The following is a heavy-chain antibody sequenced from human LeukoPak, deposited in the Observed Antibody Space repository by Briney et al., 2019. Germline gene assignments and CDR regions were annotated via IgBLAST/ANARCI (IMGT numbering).Heavy chain of an antibody. CDR3: ARDQGPFAFDI. CDR1: GFTFSTYW. V-gene: IGHV3-48*04. J-gene: IGHJ3*02. Sequence: GGSLRLSCAASGFTFSTYWMSWVRQAPGKGLEWVSYISSSGSTIYYADSVKGRFTISRGNAKNSLYLQMNSLRAEDTAVYYCARDQGPFAFDIWGQGTMVTVSS. CDR2: ISSSGSTI.